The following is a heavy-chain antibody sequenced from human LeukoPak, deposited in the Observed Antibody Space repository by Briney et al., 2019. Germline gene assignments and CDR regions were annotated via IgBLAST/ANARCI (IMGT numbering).Heavy chain of an antibody. CDR2: FNTDGSST. CDR3: ARSEYSSTWYGDYYYYYMDV. D-gene: IGHD6-13*01. Sequence: GGSLRLSCAASGFTFSKYWMHWVGQAPGKGLVWVSRFNTDGSSTSYADSVKGRFTISRDNAKNTLYLQMNSLRAEGTAVYYCARSEYSSTWYGDYYYYYMDVWGKGTTVTVSS. CDR1: GFTFSKYW. J-gene: IGHJ6*03. V-gene: IGHV3-74*01.